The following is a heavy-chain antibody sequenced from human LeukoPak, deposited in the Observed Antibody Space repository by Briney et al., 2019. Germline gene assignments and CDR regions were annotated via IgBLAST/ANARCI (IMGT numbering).Heavy chain of an antibody. D-gene: IGHD1-26*01. J-gene: IGHJ4*02. CDR3: ARDQGGGSYSADY. CDR2: INPNSGGT. V-gene: IGHV1/OR15-1*02. CDR1: GYIFTDYY. Sequence: GASVKVSCKASGYIFTDYYMHWVRQAPGQGLGWMGRINPNSGGTNYAQKFKGRVTMTRDTSISTAYTELSSLRSEDTAVYYCARDQGGGSYSADYWGQGTLVTVSS.